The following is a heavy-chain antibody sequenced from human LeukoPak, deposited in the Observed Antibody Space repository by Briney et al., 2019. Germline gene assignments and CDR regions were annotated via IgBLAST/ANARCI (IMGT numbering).Heavy chain of an antibody. D-gene: IGHD3-22*01. Sequence: PGGSLRLSCAASGFHFGDYAMYWVRQAPGKGLEWVAHIGGDGSGPSYTDSVKGRFTISRDNSKNTLYLQMNSLRTEDTAVYYCARDYYETSGYPPEPYDNWGQGTLVTVSS. CDR2: IGGDGSGP. CDR1: GFHFGDYA. V-gene: IGHV3-23*01. J-gene: IGHJ4*02. CDR3: ARDYYETSGYPPEPYDN.